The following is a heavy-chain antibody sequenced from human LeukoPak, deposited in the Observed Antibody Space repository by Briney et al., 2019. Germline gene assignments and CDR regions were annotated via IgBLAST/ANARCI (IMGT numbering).Heavy chain of an antibody. V-gene: IGHV4-34*01. CDR1: GGSFSGYY. J-gene: IGHJ4*02. CDR2: INHSGST. Sequence: PSETLSLTCAVYGGSFSGYYWSWIRQPPGKGLEWIGEINHSGSTNYNPSLKSRVTISVDTSKNQFSLKLSSVTAADTAVYYCARHVFYDFWSGYYWDYWGQGTLVTVSS. D-gene: IGHD3-3*01. CDR3: ARHVFYDFWSGYYWDY.